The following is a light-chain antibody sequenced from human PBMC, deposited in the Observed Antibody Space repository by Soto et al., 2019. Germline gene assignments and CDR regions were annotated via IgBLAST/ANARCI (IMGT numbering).Light chain of an antibody. CDR3: SSYTSSSTVV. Sequence: QSVLTQPASVSGSPGQSITISCTGTSSDVGGYTYVSWYQQHPGKAPKLIIYEVNNRPSGVSNRFSGSKSGNTASLTISGLQAEDEADYYCSSYTSSSTVVFGGGTKVTVL. V-gene: IGLV2-14*01. CDR2: EVN. CDR1: SSDVGGYTY. J-gene: IGLJ2*01.